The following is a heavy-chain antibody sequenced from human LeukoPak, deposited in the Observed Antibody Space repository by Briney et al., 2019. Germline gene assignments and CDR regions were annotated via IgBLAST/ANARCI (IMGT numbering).Heavy chain of an antibody. J-gene: IGHJ4*02. V-gene: IGHV3-23*01. CDR1: GFTFTSYG. CDR2: ISGSGGST. CDR3: AKRPYYDILTGHFDY. Sequence: GGSLRLSCAASGFTFTSYGMSWVRQAPGKGLEWVSAISGSGGSTYYADSVKGRFTISRDNSKNTLYLQMNSLRAEDTAVYYCAKRPYYDILTGHFDYWGQGTLVTVSS. D-gene: IGHD3-9*01.